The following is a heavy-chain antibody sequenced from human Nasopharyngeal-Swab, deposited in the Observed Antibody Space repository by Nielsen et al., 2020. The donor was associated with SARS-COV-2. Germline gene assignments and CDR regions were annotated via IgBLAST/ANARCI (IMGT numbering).Heavy chain of an antibody. CDR3: ASALGGITMVRGANFDY. CDR1: GFTFTSSA. CDR2: IVVGSGNT. D-gene: IGHD3-10*01. J-gene: IGHJ4*02. V-gene: IGHV1-58*01. Sequence: SVKVSCKASGFTFTSSAVQWVRQARRQRLEWIGWIVVGSGNTNYAQKFQGRATITADESTSTAYMELSSLRSEDTAVYYCASALGGITMVRGANFDYWGQGTLVTVSS.